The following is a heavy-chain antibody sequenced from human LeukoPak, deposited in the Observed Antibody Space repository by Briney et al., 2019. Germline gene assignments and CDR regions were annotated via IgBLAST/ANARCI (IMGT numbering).Heavy chain of an antibody. Sequence: TGGSLRLSCVASGFTYEDYGMSWVRQAPGKGLEWVSGINWNGGSTGYADSVKGRFTISRDNAKKSLYLQMNSLRAEDTAVYYCARNKRGQLQSPICWFDPWGQGTLVTVSS. CDR2: INWNGGST. J-gene: IGHJ5*02. CDR1: GFTYEDYG. D-gene: IGHD2-2*01. V-gene: IGHV3-20*04. CDR3: ARNKRGQLQSPICWFDP.